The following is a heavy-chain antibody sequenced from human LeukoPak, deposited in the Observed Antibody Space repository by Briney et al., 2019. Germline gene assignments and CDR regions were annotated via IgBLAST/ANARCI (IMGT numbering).Heavy chain of an antibody. CDR2: IRYDGSNK. CDR1: GFTFSSFG. J-gene: IGHJ4*02. CDR3: ARAFGAVTGTYFDY. Sequence: GGSLRLSCTASGFTFSSFGMHRVRQAPGKGLEWVAFIRYDGSNKYYADSVRGRFTISRDNSKDTLYLQMNSLRAEDTAVYYCARAFGAVTGTYFDYWGQGTLVTVSS. V-gene: IGHV3-30*02. D-gene: IGHD6-19*01.